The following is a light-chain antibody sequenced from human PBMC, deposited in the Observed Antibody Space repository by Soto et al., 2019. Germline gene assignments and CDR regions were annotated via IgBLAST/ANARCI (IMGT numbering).Light chain of an antibody. CDR3: QSYDSSLSAPL. Sequence: QSVLKQPPSVSGAPGQRVTISCTGSSSNIGAGYDVHWYQQLPGTAPKLLIYGNSNRPSGVPDRFSGSKSGTSASLAITGLQAEDEADYYCQSYDSSLSAPLFGGGTQLTVL. CDR1: SSNIGAGYD. CDR2: GNS. V-gene: IGLV1-40*01. J-gene: IGLJ3*02.